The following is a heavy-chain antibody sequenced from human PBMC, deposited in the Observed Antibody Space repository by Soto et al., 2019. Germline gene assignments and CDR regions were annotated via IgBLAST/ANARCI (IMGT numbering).Heavy chain of an antibody. V-gene: IGHV4-61*01. CDR3: ARDLGYSSSLGWFDP. J-gene: IGHJ5*02. D-gene: IGHD6-13*01. CDR2: VYHSGST. CDR1: GGSFKSGSYS. Sequence: SETLSLTCTVSGGSFKSGSYSWSWIRQPPGKGLEWIGYVYHSGSTNYNPSLKSRVTISVDTSKNQFSLKLSSVTAADTAVYYCARDLGYSSSLGWFDPWGQGTLVTVSS.